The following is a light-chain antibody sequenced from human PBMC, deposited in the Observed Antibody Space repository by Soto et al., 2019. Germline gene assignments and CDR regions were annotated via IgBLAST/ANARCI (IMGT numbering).Light chain of an antibody. CDR1: RSNIGNNY. CDR2: DNN. V-gene: IGLV1-51*01. Sequence: QSVLTQPPSVSAAPGQKVTICCSGSRSNIGNNYVSWYQQLPRTAPKLLIFDNNQRPSGIPDRFSGSKSGTSATLGITGLQTGDEAGYFCGTWDSDLNAVVFGEGTKLTVL. J-gene: IGLJ2*01. CDR3: GTWDSDLNAVV.